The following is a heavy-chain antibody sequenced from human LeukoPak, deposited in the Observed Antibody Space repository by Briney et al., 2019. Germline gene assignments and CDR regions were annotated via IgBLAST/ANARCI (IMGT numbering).Heavy chain of an antibody. J-gene: IGHJ4*02. V-gene: IGHV1-24*01. Sequence: GALVKVSCKVSGYTLTELSMHWVRQAPGKGLEWMGGFDPEDGETIYAQKVQGRVTMTEDTSTDTAYMELSSLRSEDTAVYYCAAAWGSTTVVTPVYYFDYWGQGTLVTVSS. CDR1: GYTLTELS. CDR2: FDPEDGET. CDR3: AAAWGSTTVVTPVYYFDY. D-gene: IGHD4-17*01.